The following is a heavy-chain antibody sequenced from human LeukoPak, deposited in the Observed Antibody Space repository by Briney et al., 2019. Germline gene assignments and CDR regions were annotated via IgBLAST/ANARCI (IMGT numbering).Heavy chain of an antibody. Sequence: SETLSLTCTVSGGSISSYYWSWIRQPPGKGLEWIGYIYYSGSTNYNPSLKSRVTISVDTSKNQFSLKLSSVTAADTAVYYCAREVVVTGGDAFDIWGQGTMVTVSS. CDR2: IYYSGST. D-gene: IGHD2-21*02. CDR1: GGSISSYY. V-gene: IGHV4-59*01. CDR3: AREVVVTGGDAFDI. J-gene: IGHJ3*02.